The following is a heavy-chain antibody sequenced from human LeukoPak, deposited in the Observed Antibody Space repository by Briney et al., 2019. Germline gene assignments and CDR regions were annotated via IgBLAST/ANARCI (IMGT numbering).Heavy chain of an antibody. Sequence: ASVKVSCKASGFTFSGHYIHWVRQAPGQGLEWMGYINPHSGGTSSPQKFQGRVTMTADTSISAVYMELSRLTFDDTAMYYCVREGNELLSKNFDYWGQGSLVTVSS. V-gene: IGHV1-2*02. CDR1: GFTFSGHY. D-gene: IGHD2-21*02. CDR3: VREGNELLSKNFDY. CDR2: INPHSGGT. J-gene: IGHJ4*02.